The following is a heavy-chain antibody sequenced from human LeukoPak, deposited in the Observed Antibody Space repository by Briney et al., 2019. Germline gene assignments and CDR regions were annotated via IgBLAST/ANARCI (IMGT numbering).Heavy chain of an antibody. V-gene: IGHV3-11*01. CDR1: GFTFSDYY. J-gene: IGHJ6*02. Sequence: GGSLRLSCAASGFTFSDYYMSWIRQAPGKGLEWVSYISSSGSTIYYADSVKGRFTISRDNAKNSLYLQMNSLRAEDTAVYYCAKDLISSGSYYNGIDYYYYYGMDVWGQGTTVTVSS. CDR3: AKDLISSGSYYNGIDYYYYYGMDV. D-gene: IGHD3-10*01. CDR2: ISSSGSTI.